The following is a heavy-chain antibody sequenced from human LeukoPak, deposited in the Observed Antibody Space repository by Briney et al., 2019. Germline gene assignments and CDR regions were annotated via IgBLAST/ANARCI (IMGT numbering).Heavy chain of an antibody. V-gene: IGHV3-21*01. J-gene: IGHJ4*02. CDR1: GFTFSSYS. CDR2: ISSSSSYI. Sequence: GGSLRLSCAASGFTFSSYSMNWVRQAPGKGLEWVSSISSSSSYIYYADSVRGRFTIPRDNAKNSLYLQMNSLRAEDTAVYYCARAVQKAEDYWGQGTLVTVSS. D-gene: IGHD3-10*01. CDR3: ARAVQKAEDY.